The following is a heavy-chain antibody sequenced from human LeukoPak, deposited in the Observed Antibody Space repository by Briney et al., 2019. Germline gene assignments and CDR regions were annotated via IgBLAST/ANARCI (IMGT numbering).Heavy chain of an antibody. J-gene: IGHJ4*02. CDR2: INSDGSST. V-gene: IGHV3-74*01. CDR1: GFTFSSYW. CDR3: ARDGKRGYSCGYTDY. D-gene: IGHD5-18*01. Sequence: GGSLRLSCAASGFTFSSYWMHWVRQAPGKGLVWVSRINSDGSSTSYADSVKGRFTISRDNAKNTLYLQMNGLRAEDTALYYCARDGKRGYSCGYTDYWGLGTLVTVSS.